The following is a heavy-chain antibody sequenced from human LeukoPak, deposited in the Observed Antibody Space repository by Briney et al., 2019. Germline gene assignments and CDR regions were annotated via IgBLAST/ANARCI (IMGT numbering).Heavy chain of an antibody. V-gene: IGHV4-59*08. Sequence: SETLSLTCTVSGGSISHYFWSWIRQPPGKALEWIGYIYYSGSTNYNPSLKSRVTISVDTSKNQFSLKLSSVTAADTAVYYCARIEQWLVEGAFDIWGQGTMVTVSS. CDR3: ARIEQWLVEGAFDI. CDR2: IYYSGST. CDR1: GGSISHYF. J-gene: IGHJ3*02. D-gene: IGHD6-19*01.